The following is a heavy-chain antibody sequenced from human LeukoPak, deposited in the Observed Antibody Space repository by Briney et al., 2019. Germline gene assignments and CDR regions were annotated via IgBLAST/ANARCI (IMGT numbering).Heavy chain of an antibody. CDR2: IYYRGST. CDR1: GGSISSNYYY. Sequence: PSETLSLTCTVSGGSISSNYYYWAWIRQPPGKGLEWIGNIYYRGSTNYNPSLKSRVTISVDTSKNQLSLDLRSVTAADTALYYCARFYYYYYYMDVWGNGTTVTVSS. V-gene: IGHV4-39*01. J-gene: IGHJ6*03. CDR3: ARFYYYYYYMDV.